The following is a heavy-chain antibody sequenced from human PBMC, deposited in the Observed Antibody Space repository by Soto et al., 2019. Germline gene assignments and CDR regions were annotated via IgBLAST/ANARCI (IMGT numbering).Heavy chain of an antibody. V-gene: IGHV4-39*01. CDR2: IYYSGST. CDR1: GGSISSSSYY. CDR3: ASLSYYDSSGYPDY. Sequence: QLQLQESGPGLVKPSETLSLTCTVSGGSISSSSYYWGWIRQPPGKGLEWIGSIYYSGSTYYNPSLKSRVTLSVDTSKNQFSLKLSSVTAADTAVYYCASLSYYDSSGYPDYWGQGTLVTVSS. D-gene: IGHD3-22*01. J-gene: IGHJ4*02.